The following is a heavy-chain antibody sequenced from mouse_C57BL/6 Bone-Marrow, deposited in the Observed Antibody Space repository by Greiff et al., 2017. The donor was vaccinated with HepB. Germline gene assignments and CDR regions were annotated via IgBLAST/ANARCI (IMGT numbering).Heavy chain of an antibody. J-gene: IGHJ2*01. V-gene: IGHV5-9*01. CDR1: GFTFSSYT. CDR3: ARKVYFDY. Sequence: EVNVVESGGGLVKPGGSLKLSCAASGFTFSSYTMSWVRQTPEKRLEWVATISGGGGNTYYPDSVKGRITISRDNAKNTLYLQMSSLRSEDTALYYCARKVYFDYWGQGTTLTVSS. CDR2: ISGGGGNT.